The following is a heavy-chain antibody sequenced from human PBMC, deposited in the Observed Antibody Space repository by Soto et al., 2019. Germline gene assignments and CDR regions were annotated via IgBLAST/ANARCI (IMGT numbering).Heavy chain of an antibody. V-gene: IGHV4-61*08. CDR2: IYSSGTT. CDR3: ARSLRNDLFDY. CDR1: GATVSRGDYF. Sequence: SETLSLTCTVSGATVSRGDYFWTWIRQPPGKGLEWIGYIYSSGTTNYHPSLKNRVTISVDTSQNQFSLKLNSVTAADTAVYFCARSLRNDLFDYWGQGALVTVSS. D-gene: IGHD3-16*01. J-gene: IGHJ4*02.